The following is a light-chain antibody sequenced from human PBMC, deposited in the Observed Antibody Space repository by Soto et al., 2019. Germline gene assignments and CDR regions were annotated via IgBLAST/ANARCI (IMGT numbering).Light chain of an antibody. CDR1: QSISSW. Sequence: DIQMTQSPSTLCASVGDRVTITCRASQSISSWLAWYQQKPGKAPKLLIYKASTLQSGVPSRFSGSGSGTEFTLAIRSLQPEDSATYYCQQHNDHWTFGQGTKVDIK. J-gene: IGKJ1*01. V-gene: IGKV1-5*03. CDR3: QQHNDHWT. CDR2: KAS.